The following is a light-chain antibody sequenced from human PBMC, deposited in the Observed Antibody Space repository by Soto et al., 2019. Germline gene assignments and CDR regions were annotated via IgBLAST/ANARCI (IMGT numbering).Light chain of an antibody. V-gene: IGLV2-8*01. CDR1: SSDIGGYNF. J-gene: IGLJ3*02. CDR2: EVS. Sequence: QSALTQPPSASGSPGQSVTISCTGTSSDIGGYNFVSWYQQHAGEAPKLLIHEVSKRPSGVPDRFSASKSGNTASLTVSGLQAEDEADYYCSSNAGPNIVLFGGGTKVTVL. CDR3: SSNAGPNIVL.